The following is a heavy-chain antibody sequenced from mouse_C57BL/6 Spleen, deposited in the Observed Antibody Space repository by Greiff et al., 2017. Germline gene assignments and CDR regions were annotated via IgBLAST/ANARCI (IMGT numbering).Heavy chain of an antibody. V-gene: IGHV1-82*01. CDR2: IYPGDGDT. Sequence: QVQLQQSGPELVKPGASVKISCKASGYAFSSSWMNWVKQRPGKGLEWIGRIYPGDGDTNSNGKFKGKATLTADKSSSTAYMQLSSLTSEDSAVYFCARWYDGYSWFAYWGQGTLVTVSA. CDR3: ARWYDGYSWFAY. D-gene: IGHD2-3*01. CDR1: GYAFSSSW. J-gene: IGHJ3*01.